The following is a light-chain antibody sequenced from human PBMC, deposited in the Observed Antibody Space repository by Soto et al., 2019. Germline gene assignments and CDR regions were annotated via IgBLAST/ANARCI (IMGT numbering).Light chain of an antibody. CDR3: ASWDDRLGAVI. Sequence: VLTQPPSASGTPGQKVFISCSGSSSNIGGTNYAYWYQQLPGAAPKLLMHSNNLRPSGVPERISGSKFGTAASLAISGLRSEDEAVYYCASWDDRLGAVIFGGGTKVTVL. V-gene: IGLV1-47*02. CDR2: SNN. J-gene: IGLJ2*01. CDR1: SSNIGGTNY.